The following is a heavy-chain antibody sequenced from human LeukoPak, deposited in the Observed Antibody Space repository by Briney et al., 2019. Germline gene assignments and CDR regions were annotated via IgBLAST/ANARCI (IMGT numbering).Heavy chain of an antibody. Sequence: SETLSLTCTVSGGSISTYYWNWIRQPPGKGLEWIGYTYYSGATNYNPSLKSRVTISVDTSKNQFSLKLSSVTAADTAVYYCARDSGSYHFDYWGQGTLVTVSS. CDR2: TYYSGAT. D-gene: IGHD1-26*01. V-gene: IGHV4-59*01. CDR3: ARDSGSYHFDY. CDR1: GGSISTYY. J-gene: IGHJ4*02.